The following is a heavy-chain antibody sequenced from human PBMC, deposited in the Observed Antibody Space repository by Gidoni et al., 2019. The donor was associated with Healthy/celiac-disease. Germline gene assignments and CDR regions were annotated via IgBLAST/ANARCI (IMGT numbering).Heavy chain of an antibody. CDR2: ISSSSSYT. J-gene: IGHJ4*02. V-gene: IGHV3-11*05. CDR3: ARGPVAVAGNDY. D-gene: IGHD6-19*01. Sequence: QMQLVESGGGLVKPEGSLRLSCAASGFTFSDYYLRWIRQAPGKGLEWVSYISSSSSYTNYADSVKGRFTISRDNAKNSLYLQMNSLRAEDTAVYYCARGPVAVAGNDYWGQGTLVTVSS. CDR1: GFTFSDYY.